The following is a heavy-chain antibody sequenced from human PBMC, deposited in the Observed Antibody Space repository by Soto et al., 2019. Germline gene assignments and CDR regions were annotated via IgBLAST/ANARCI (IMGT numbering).Heavy chain of an antibody. J-gene: IGHJ5*02. D-gene: IGHD2-15*01. CDR2: IYYSGST. V-gene: IGHV4-59*01. Sequence: SETLSLTCTVSGGSISSYYWSWIRQPPGKGLEWIGYIYYSGSTNYNPSLKSRVTISVDTSKNQFSLKLSSVTAADTAVYYCARESVPGGSNWFDPWGKGTLVTVSS. CDR1: GGSISSYY. CDR3: ARESVPGGSNWFDP.